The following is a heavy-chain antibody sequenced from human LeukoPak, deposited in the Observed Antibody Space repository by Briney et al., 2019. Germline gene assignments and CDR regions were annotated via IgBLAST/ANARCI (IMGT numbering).Heavy chain of an antibody. CDR2: ISGSGGST. CDR1: GFTFSSYA. J-gene: IGHJ4*02. Sequence: GGSLRLSCAASGFTFSSYAMSWVRQAPGKGREGVSAISGSGGSTYYADSVKGRFTISRDNSKNTLYLQMNSLRAEDTAVYYCAKDLWFGEFDYWGQGTLVTVSS. V-gene: IGHV3-23*01. D-gene: IGHD3-10*01. CDR3: AKDLWFGEFDY.